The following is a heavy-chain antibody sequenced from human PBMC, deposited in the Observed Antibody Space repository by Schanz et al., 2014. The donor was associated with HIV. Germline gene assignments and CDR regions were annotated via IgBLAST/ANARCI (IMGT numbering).Heavy chain of an antibody. D-gene: IGHD3-22*01. CDR1: GFTFNNYA. V-gene: IGHV3-23*04. Sequence: VQLVESGGGLEQPGGSLRLSCAASGFTFNNYAMTWVRQAPGKGLEWVSSISESGGRTYYADSVNGRFTISRDNSKNTLYLQMTTLRTEDTAVYYCAKPEYDSSGNSQSHFDYWGQGTLVTVSS. J-gene: IGHJ4*02. CDR2: ISESGGRT. CDR3: AKPEYDSSGNSQSHFDY.